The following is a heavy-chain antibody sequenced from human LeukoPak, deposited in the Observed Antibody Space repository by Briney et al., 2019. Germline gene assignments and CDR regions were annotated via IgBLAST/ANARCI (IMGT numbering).Heavy chain of an antibody. Sequence: PGGSLRLSCAASGFTFSSYEMNWVRQAPGKGLEWVSYISSGGSTIYYADSVKGRFTISRDNAKNSLYLQINSLRAEDTAVYYCASPSDCSGGSCYWRAFDIWGQGTMVTVSS. D-gene: IGHD2-15*01. CDR1: GFTFSSYE. CDR2: ISSGGSTI. J-gene: IGHJ3*02. CDR3: ASPSDCSGGSCYWRAFDI. V-gene: IGHV3-48*03.